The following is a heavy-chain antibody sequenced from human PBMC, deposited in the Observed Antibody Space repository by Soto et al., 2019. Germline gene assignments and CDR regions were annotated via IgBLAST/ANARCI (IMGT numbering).Heavy chain of an antibody. CDR3: ARALRGYYYDSSGYEYYFDY. CDR1: GFTVSSNY. J-gene: IGHJ4*02. V-gene: IGHV3-53*01. CDR2: IYSGGST. Sequence: GGSLRLSCAASGFTVSSNYMSWVRQAPGKGLEWVSVIYSGGSTYYADSVKGRLTISRDNSKNTLYLQMNSLRAEDTAVYYCARALRGYYYDSSGYEYYFDYWGQGTLVTVSS. D-gene: IGHD3-22*01.